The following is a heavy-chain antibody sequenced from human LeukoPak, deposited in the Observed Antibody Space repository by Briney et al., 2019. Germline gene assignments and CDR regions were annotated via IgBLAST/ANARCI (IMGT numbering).Heavy chain of an antibody. CDR1: GGSFSGYY. D-gene: IGHD3-22*01. CDR2: INHSGST. Sequence: SETLSLTCAVYGGSFSGYYWSWIRQPPGKGLEWIGEINHSGSTNYNPSLKSRVTISVDTSKNQFSLKLSSVTAADTALYYCAREIGHGYSDYWGQGTLVTVSS. J-gene: IGHJ4*02. V-gene: IGHV4-34*01. CDR3: AREIGHGYSDY.